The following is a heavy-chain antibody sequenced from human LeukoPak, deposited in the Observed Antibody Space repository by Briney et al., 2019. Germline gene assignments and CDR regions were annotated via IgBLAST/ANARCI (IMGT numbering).Heavy chain of an antibody. Sequence: ASVKVSCKASGYTFTDYYMHWVRQAPGKGLEWMRWINPNSGGTNYAQKFQGRVTMTRDTSISTAYMELSRLRSDDTAVYYCARAYSGYDLGGAKGYWGQGTLVTVSS. CDR1: GYTFTDYY. J-gene: IGHJ4*02. V-gene: IGHV1-2*02. D-gene: IGHD5-12*01. CDR3: ARAYSGYDLGGAKGY. CDR2: INPNSGGT.